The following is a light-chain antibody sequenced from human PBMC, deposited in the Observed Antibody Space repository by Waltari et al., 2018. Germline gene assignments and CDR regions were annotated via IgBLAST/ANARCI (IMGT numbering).Light chain of an antibody. V-gene: IGLV3-21*04. CDR2: YDS. CDR1: NIESKS. CDR3: QVWDANTDPGV. Sequence: SYVLTQPPSVSVAPGKTASITCGGNNIESKSVHWYQQKPGQAPILVISYDSDRPSGIPERFSGSNSGNTATLTISRVEVGDEADYYCQVWDANTDPGVFGTGTEVTVL. J-gene: IGLJ1*01.